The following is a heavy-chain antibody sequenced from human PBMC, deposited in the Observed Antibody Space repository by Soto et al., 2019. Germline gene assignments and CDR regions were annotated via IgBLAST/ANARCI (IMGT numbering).Heavy chain of an antibody. V-gene: IGHV4-39*01. J-gene: IGHJ5*02. CDR2: LYSGGSA. CDR1: GGSITSSNFY. CDR3: ARHVGTRSWFDP. D-gene: IGHD1-7*01. Sequence: PSETLSLTCTVSGGSITSSNFYWCWVRHPPGKGLEWIGTLYSGGSAYYNASLKSRVAMSVDTSKNQFSLKVTSVTAADTAVYYCARHVGTRSWFDPWGQGTLVTVS.